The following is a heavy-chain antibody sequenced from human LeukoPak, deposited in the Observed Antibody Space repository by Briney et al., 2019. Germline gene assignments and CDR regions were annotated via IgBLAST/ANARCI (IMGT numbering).Heavy chain of an antibody. CDR3: AKDSSGSDSHY. CDR1: GFTFSSYA. V-gene: IGHV3-23*01. Sequence: GGSLRLSCAASGFTFSSYAMSWVRQAPGKGLEWVPAISGSGGSTYYADSVKGRFTISRDNSKNTLYLQMNSLRAEDTAVYYCAKDSSGSDSHYWGQGTLVTVSS. CDR2: ISGSGGST. D-gene: IGHD6-19*01. J-gene: IGHJ4*02.